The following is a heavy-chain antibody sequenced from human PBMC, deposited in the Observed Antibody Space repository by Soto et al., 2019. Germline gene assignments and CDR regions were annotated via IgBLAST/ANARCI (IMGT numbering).Heavy chain of an antibody. D-gene: IGHD1-26*01. CDR1: GFTFSNAW. Sequence: GGSLRLSCAASGFTFSNAWMNWVRQAPGKGLEWVGRIKSKTDGGTTDYAAPVKGRFTISRDDSKNTLYLQMNSLKTEDTAVYYCTTGIKYSGSYRYYGMDVWGQGTTVTVSS. CDR2: IKSKTDGGTT. V-gene: IGHV3-15*07. CDR3: TTGIKYSGSYRYYGMDV. J-gene: IGHJ6*02.